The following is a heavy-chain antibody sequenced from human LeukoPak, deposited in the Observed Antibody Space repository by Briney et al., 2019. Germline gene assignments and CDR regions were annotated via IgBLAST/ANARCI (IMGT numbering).Heavy chain of an antibody. Sequence: SETLSLTCTVSGGSISSYYWSWIRQPPGKGLEWIGYIYYSGSTNYNPSLKSRVTISVDTSKNQFSLKLSSVTAADTAVYYCARLGRYCSGGSCYWWFDPWGQGTLVTVSS. V-gene: IGHV4-59*08. CDR3: ARLGRYCSGGSCYWWFDP. D-gene: IGHD2-15*01. CDR1: GGSISSYY. J-gene: IGHJ5*02. CDR2: IYYSGST.